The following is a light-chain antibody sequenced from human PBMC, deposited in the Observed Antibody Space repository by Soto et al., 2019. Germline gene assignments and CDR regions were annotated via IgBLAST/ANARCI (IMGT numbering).Light chain of an antibody. CDR3: QSRDSSLSSSGV. Sequence: QSALTQPPSVSGAPGQRVTISCTGSSSNIGADFDVHWYQHLPGTAPKLLISRNDNRPSGVPDRFSGSKSGTSASLTITGLQAEDEADYYCQSRDSSLSSSGVFGGGTQLTVL. J-gene: IGLJ7*01. V-gene: IGLV1-40*01. CDR1: SSNIGADFD. CDR2: RND.